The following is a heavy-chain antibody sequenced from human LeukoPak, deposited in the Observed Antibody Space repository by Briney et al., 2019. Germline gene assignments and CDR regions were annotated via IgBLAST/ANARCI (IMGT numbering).Heavy chain of an antibody. CDR2: ISSSGSTI. Sequence: GGSLRLSCAASGVTFSDYYMSWIRQAPGKGLEWVSYISSSGSTIYYADSVKGRFTISRDNAKNSLYLQMNSLRAEDTAVYYCASDGLVVVVAATLTDAFDIWGQGTMVTVSS. CDR3: ASDGLVVVVAATLTDAFDI. D-gene: IGHD2-15*01. V-gene: IGHV3-11*01. J-gene: IGHJ3*02. CDR1: GVTFSDYY.